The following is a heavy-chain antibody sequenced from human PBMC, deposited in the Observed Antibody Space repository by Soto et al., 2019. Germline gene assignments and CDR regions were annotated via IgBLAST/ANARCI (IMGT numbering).Heavy chain of an antibody. D-gene: IGHD2-2*03. CDR2: IIPIFGTA. J-gene: IGHJ5*02. CDR1: GGTFSSYA. Sequence: AASVKVSCKASGGTFSSYAISWVRQAPGQGLEWMGGIIPIFGTANYAQKFQGRVTITADESTSTAYMELSSLRSEDTAVYYCARETQHGYCSSTSCWHWFDPWGQGTLVTVSS. CDR3: ARETQHGYCSSTSCWHWFDP. V-gene: IGHV1-69*13.